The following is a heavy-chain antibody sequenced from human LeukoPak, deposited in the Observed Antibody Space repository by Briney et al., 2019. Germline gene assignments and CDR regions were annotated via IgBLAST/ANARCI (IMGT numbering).Heavy chain of an antibody. D-gene: IGHD4-11*01. CDR1: GFSLSRYW. V-gene: IGHV3-7*01. Sequence: GGSLRLSCAASGFSLSRYWMSWVRQAPGKGLEWVANIGKDGSGNHYVDSVEGRFTISRDNAKNSLYLQMNSLRGEDTAVYYCAKDAQRGFDYSNSLEYWGQGTLVTVSS. J-gene: IGHJ4*02. CDR2: IGKDGSGN. CDR3: AKDAQRGFDYSNSLEY.